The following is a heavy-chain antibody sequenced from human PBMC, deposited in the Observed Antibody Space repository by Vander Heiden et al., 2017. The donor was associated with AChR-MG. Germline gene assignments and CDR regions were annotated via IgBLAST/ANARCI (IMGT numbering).Heavy chain of an antibody. V-gene: IGHV1-69*06. D-gene: IGHD1-1*01. CDR3: ASNWNDVRYYYYGMDV. J-gene: IGHJ6*02. Sequence: QVQLVQSGAEVKKPGSSVKVSCKASGGTFSSYAISWVRQAPGQGLEWMGGIIPIFGTANYAQKFQGRVTITADKSTSTAYMELSSLRSEDTAVYYCASNWNDVRYYYYGMDVWGQGTTVTVSS. CDR2: IIPIFGTA. CDR1: GGTFSSYA.